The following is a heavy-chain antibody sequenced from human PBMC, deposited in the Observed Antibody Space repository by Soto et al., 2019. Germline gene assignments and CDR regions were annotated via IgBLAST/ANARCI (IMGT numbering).Heavy chain of an antibody. Sequence: PSQTLSLTCAISGDSVSSNSAAWNWIRQSPSRGLEWLGRTYYRSKWYNDYAVSVKSRITINPDTSKNQFSLQLNSVTPEDTAVYYCARGTGTTFRVNYYGMDVWGQGTTVTVSS. D-gene: IGHD1-7*01. CDR2: TYYRSKWYN. V-gene: IGHV6-1*01. CDR3: ARGTGTTFRVNYYGMDV. J-gene: IGHJ6*02. CDR1: GDSVSSNSAA.